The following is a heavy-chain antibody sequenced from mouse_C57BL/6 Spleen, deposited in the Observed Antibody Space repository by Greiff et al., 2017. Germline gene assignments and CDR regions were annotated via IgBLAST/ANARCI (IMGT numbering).Heavy chain of an antibody. Sequence: VQGVESGAELVRPGASVTLSCKASGYTFTDYEMHWVKQTPVHGLEWIGAIDPETGGTAYNQKFKGKAILTADKSSSTAYMELRSLTSEDSAVYYCTRDGDDGYSGYFDVWGTGTTVTVSS. CDR2: IDPETGGT. V-gene: IGHV1-15*01. CDR3: TRDGDDGYSGYFDV. J-gene: IGHJ1*03. CDR1: GYTFTDYE. D-gene: IGHD2-3*01.